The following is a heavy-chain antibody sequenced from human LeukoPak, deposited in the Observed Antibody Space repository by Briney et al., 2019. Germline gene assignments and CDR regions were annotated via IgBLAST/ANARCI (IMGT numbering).Heavy chain of an antibody. CDR3: ARGPRRGYCSGGSCYSIRGAPEFDY. Sequence: SETLSLTCAVYGGSFSGYYWSWIRQPPGKGLEWIGEINHSGSTNYNPSLKSRVTISVDTSKNQFSLKLSSVTAADTAVYYCARGPRRGYCSGGSCYSIRGAPEFDYWGQGTLVTVSS. J-gene: IGHJ4*02. CDR2: INHSGST. V-gene: IGHV4-34*01. CDR1: GGSFSGYY. D-gene: IGHD2-15*01.